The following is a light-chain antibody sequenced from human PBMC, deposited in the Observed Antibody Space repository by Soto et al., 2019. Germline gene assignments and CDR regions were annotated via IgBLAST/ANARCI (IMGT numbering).Light chain of an antibody. CDR3: QQYGSSPLWT. V-gene: IGKV3-20*01. Sequence: EIVLTQSPGTLSLSPGERATLSCRASQSVSSSYLAWYQQKPGQAPRLLIYGASSRATGIPDRFSGSGSRTDFTLTISRLEPEDFAVYYCQQYGSSPLWTFGQGTKVDI. J-gene: IGKJ1*01. CDR1: QSVSSSY. CDR2: GAS.